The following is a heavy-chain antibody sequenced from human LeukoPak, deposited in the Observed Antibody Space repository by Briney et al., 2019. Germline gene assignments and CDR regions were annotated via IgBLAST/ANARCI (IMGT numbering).Heavy chain of an antibody. CDR2: IYYSGST. D-gene: IGHD3-10*01. CDR1: GGSISSSSYY. J-gene: IGHJ6*03. V-gene: IGHV4-39*07. CDR3: ARVGLGSGSSTGDYYYMDV. Sequence: SETLSLTCTVSGGSISSSSYYWGWIRQPPGKGLEWIGSIYYSGSTYYNPSLKSRVTISVDTSKNQFSLKLSSVTAADTAVYYCARVGLGSGSSTGDYYYMDVWGKGTTVTVSS.